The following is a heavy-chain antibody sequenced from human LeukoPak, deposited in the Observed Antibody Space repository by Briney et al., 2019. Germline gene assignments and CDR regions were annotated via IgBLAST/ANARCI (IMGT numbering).Heavy chain of an antibody. Sequence: SETLSLTCTVSGGSISNYYWSWIRQSPGKGLEWIGYIYCSGSTNYNPSLKSRVTISVDTSKNQFSLKLSSVTAADTAVYYCARDVGSGSYYNTFDYWGQGTLVTVSS. CDR2: IYCSGST. CDR3: ARDVGSGSYYNTFDY. V-gene: IGHV4-59*01. D-gene: IGHD3-10*01. J-gene: IGHJ4*02. CDR1: GGSISNYY.